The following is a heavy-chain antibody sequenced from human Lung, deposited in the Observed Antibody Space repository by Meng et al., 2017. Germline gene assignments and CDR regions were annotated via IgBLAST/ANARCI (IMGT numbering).Heavy chain of an antibody. J-gene: IGHJ4*02. V-gene: IGHV4-59*01. CDR3: ASFRD. Sequence: QVRLQESGPGLVKPSETLSLTCTVSGGSISSYYWSWIRQPPGKGLEWIGYIYYSGSTNYNPSLKSRVTISVDTSKNQFSLKLSSVTAADTAVYYCASFRDWGQGTLVTVSS. CDR1: GGSISSYY. CDR2: IYYSGST.